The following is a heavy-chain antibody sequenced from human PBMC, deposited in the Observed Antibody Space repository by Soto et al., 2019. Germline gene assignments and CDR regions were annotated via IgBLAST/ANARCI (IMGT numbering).Heavy chain of an antibody. Sequence: SETLSLTCAVYGGSFSGYYWSWIRQPPGKGLEWIGEINHSGITNYNPSLKSRVTISVDTSKNQFSLKLSSVTAADTAVYYCARRNKGPNSGTPWLRKPKKRTYYYYGMDVWGQGTPVTV. J-gene: IGHJ6*02. CDR3: ARRNKGPNSGTPWLRKPKKRTYYYYGMDV. CDR1: GGSFSGYY. D-gene: IGHD5-12*01. V-gene: IGHV4-34*01. CDR2: INHSGIT.